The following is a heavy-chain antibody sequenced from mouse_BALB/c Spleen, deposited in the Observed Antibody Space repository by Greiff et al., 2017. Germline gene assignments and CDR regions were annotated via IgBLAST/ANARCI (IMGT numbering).Heavy chain of an antibody. CDR1: GYTFTDYN. Sequence: VQLQQSGPELVKPGASVKIPCKASGYTFTDYNMDWVKQSHGKSLEWIGDINPNNGGTIYNQKFKGKATLTVDKSSSTAYMELRSLTSEDTAVYYCARRFYAMDYWGQGTSVTVSS. CDR3: ARRFYAMDY. J-gene: IGHJ4*01. CDR2: INPNNGGT. V-gene: IGHV1-18*01.